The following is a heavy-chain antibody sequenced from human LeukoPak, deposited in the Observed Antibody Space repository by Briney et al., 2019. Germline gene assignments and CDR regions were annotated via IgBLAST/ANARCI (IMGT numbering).Heavy chain of an antibody. D-gene: IGHD2-15*01. CDR3: ARGYCSGGSCYYAFDI. CDR1: GGSFSGYY. J-gene: IGHJ3*02. Sequence: SETLSLTCAVYGGSFSGYYWSWIRHPPGKGLELIGEINHSGSTNYNPSLKSRVTISVDTSKNQFSLKLSSVTAADTAVYYCARGYCSGGSCYYAFDIWGQGTMVTVSS. V-gene: IGHV4-34*01. CDR2: INHSGST.